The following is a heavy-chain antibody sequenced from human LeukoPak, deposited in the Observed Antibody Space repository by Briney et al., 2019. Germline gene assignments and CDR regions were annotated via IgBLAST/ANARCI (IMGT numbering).Heavy chain of an antibody. J-gene: IGHJ4*02. Sequence: GGSLRLSCAASGFTFSNYAMSWVRQAPGKGLEWVSVITDTGGSTYYADSVKGRFTISRDNSKNTLYLQMNSLGAEDTAVYYCAKSPTFGGVIVSVGAHWGQGTLVTVSS. CDR1: GFTFSNYA. CDR2: ITDTGGST. D-gene: IGHD3-16*02. CDR3: AKSPTFGGVIVSVGAH. V-gene: IGHV3-23*01.